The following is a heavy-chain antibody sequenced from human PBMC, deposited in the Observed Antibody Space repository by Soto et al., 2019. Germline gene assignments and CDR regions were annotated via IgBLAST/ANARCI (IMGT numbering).Heavy chain of an antibody. CDR2: INPYNANT. V-gene: IGHV1-18*04. J-gene: IGHJ6*02. CDR3: AGDEGPTPTGLYGMDV. D-gene: IGHD2-15*01. Sequence: ASVKVSCKTSGYTFTNHGINWVRQAPGQGLEWMGWINPYNANTNYAQKLQGRVTMTTDTSTTTAYMDLRSLTSDDTAVYYCAGDEGPTPTGLYGMDVGGQGTTVTLSS. CDR1: GYTFTNHG.